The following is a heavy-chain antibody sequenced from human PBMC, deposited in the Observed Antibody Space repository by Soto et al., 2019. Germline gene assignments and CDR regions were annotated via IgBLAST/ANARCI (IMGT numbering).Heavy chain of an antibody. CDR1: GFTFSSYG. CDR3: ARESNYYDSSGPLDV. Sequence: QVQLVESGGGVVQPGRSLRLSCAASGFTFSSYGMHWVRQAPGKGLEWVAVIWYDGSNKYYADSVKGRFTISRDNSKNTLYLQMHSLRAEDTAVYYCARESNYYDSSGPLDVWGQGTTVTVSS. CDR2: IWYDGSNK. J-gene: IGHJ6*02. V-gene: IGHV3-33*01. D-gene: IGHD3-22*01.